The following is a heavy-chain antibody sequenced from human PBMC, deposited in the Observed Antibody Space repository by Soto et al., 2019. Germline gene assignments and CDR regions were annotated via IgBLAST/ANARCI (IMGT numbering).Heavy chain of an antibody. V-gene: IGHV4-31*03. CDR2: IYYSGST. Sequence: QVQLQESGPGLVKPSQTLSLTCTVSGGSISSGGYYWSWIRQHPGKGLEWIGYIYYSGSTYYNPSLRSRVTISVDTAKNQFSLKLSSVTAADTAVYYCARVGLELRFGWFDPWGQGTLVTVSS. CDR3: ARVGLELRFGWFDP. D-gene: IGHD1-7*01. J-gene: IGHJ5*02. CDR1: GGSISSGGYY.